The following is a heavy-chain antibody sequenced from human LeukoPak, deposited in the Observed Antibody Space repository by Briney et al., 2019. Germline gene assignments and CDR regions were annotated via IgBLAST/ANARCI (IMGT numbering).Heavy chain of an antibody. D-gene: IGHD1-26*01. V-gene: IGHV3-53*01. Sequence: GGSLRLSCAASGFTVSSNYMTWVRQTPGKGLEWVSVIYSGGSTYYADSVKGRFTISRDNSKDTLYLQMNSLRVEDTAVYYCARVGEGAAKDWGQGTLVTVSS. CDR2: IYSGGST. CDR3: ARVGEGAAKD. J-gene: IGHJ4*02. CDR1: GFTVSSNY.